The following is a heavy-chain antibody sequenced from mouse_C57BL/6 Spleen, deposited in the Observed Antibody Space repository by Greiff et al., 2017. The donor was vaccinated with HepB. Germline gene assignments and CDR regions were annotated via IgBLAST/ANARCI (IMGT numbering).Heavy chain of an antibody. CDR3: ARPSGTEDYFDY. D-gene: IGHD4-1*01. J-gene: IGHJ2*01. CDR1: GFTFSSYG. CDR2: ISSGGSYT. V-gene: IGHV5-6*02. Sequence: DVKLVESGGDLVKPGGSLKLSCAASGFTFSSYGMSWVRQTPDKRLEWVATISSGGSYTYYPDSVKGRFTISRDNAKNTLYLQMSSLKSEDTAMYYCARPSGTEDYFDYWGQGTTLTVSS.